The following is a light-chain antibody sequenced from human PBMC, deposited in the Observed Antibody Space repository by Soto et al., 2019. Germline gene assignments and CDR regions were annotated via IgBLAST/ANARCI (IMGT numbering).Light chain of an antibody. J-gene: IGLJ2*01. Sequence: QSALTQPASVSGSPGQSITISCTRTDSDVGGYNYVSWYQQHPGKAPKLMIYGVYNRPSGVSNRFSGSKSGNTASLTISGLQAEDEADYYCSSFTNNNTPHVVFGGGTKLTVL. V-gene: IGLV2-14*01. CDR1: DSDVGGYNY. CDR2: GVY. CDR3: SSFTNNNTPHVV.